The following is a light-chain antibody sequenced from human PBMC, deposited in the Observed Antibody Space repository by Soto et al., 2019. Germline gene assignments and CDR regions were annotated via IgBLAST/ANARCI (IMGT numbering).Light chain of an antibody. CDR2: EGS. CDR1: SSDVGSYNL. CDR3: SSYTSSSTLV. Sequence: QSVLTQPASVSGSPGQSITISCTGTSSDVGSYNLVSWYQQHPGKAPKLMIYEGSKRPSGVSNRLSGSKSGNSASLTISGLQAEDGADYYCSSYTSSSTLVFGTGTKVTVL. J-gene: IGLJ1*01. V-gene: IGLV2-14*02.